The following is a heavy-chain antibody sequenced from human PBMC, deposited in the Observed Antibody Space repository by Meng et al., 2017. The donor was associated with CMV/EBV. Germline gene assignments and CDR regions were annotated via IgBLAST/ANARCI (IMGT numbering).Heavy chain of an antibody. V-gene: IGHV1-69*10. CDR2: IIPILGIA. Sequence: SVKVSCKASGGTFSSYAISWVRQAPGQGLEWMGGIIPILGIANYAQNFQGRVTITADKSTSTAYMELSSLRSEDTAVYYCAREIAARNYYYYGMDVWGQGTTVTVFS. J-gene: IGHJ6*02. CDR1: GGTFSSYA. CDR3: AREIAARNYYYYGMDV. D-gene: IGHD6-6*01.